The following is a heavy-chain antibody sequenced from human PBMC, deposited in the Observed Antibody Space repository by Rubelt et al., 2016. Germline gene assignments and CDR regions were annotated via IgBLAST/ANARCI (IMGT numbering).Heavy chain of an antibody. CDR1: GGSFSGYY. Sequence: QVQLQQWGAGLLKPSETLSLTCAVYGGSFSGYYWSWIRQPPGKGLEWIGEINHSGSTNYNPSRKSRVTISVDTSKNQFSLNLSSVTAADTAVYYCARGYSNYAYYYMDVWGRGTTVTVSS. CDR3: ARGYSNYAYYYMDV. D-gene: IGHD4-11*01. CDR2: INHSGST. J-gene: IGHJ6*03. V-gene: IGHV4-34*01.